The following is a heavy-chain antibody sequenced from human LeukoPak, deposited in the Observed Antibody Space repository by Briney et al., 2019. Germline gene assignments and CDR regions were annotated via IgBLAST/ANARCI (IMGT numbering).Heavy chain of an antibody. CDR1: GFSFTKYA. D-gene: IGHD3-16*02. Sequence: GGSLRLSCAASGFSFTKYAMSWVPQAPGKGLEWVSGMSSSGDSTDYADSVKGRFTISRDNSKNTLYLQMDSLRVEDTAVFYCAKVSFDGGVIPYFDSWGQGTVVTVSS. CDR3: AKVSFDGGVIPYFDS. V-gene: IGHV3-23*01. CDR2: MSSSGDST. J-gene: IGHJ4*02.